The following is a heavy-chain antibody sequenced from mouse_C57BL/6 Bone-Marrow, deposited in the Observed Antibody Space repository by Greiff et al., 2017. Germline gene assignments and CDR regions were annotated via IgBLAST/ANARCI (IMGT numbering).Heavy chain of an antibody. CDR3: TPGTWSWFAY. J-gene: IGHJ3*01. CDR2: IDPETGGT. CDR1: GYTFTDYE. Sequence: VQLQQSGAELVRPGASVTLSCKASGYTFTDYEMHWVKQTTVHGLEWIGAIDPETGGTAYNQKFKGKAILTADKSSSTAYMELRSLTSEDSAVXYCTPGTWSWFAYWGQGTLVTVSA. D-gene: IGHD4-1*01. V-gene: IGHV1-15*01.